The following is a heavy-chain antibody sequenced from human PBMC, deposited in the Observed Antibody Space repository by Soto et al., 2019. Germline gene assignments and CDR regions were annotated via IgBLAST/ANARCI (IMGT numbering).Heavy chain of an antibody. V-gene: IGHV3-66*02. J-gene: IGHJ4*02. CDR1: GFTFSSND. CDR3: AKDGIYDILTGPFDY. Sequence: PGGSLRLSCAASGFTFSSNDMNWVRQAPGKGLEWVSLIYSGGSTYYADSVKGRFTISRDNSKNTLYLQMNSLRAEDTAVYYCAKDGIYDILTGPFDYWGQGTLVTVSS. D-gene: IGHD3-9*01. CDR2: IYSGGST.